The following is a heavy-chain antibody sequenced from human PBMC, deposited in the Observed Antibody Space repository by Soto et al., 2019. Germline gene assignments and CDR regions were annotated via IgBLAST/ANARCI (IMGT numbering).Heavy chain of an antibody. CDR3: AKDMGELERRGTCFDY. Sequence: AGGSLRLSCAASGFTFDDYAMHWVRQAPGKGLEWVSGISWNSGSIGYADSVKGRFTISRDNAKNSLYLQMNSLRAEDTALYYCAKDMGELERRGTCFDYWGQGTLVTVSS. D-gene: IGHD1-1*01. V-gene: IGHV3-9*01. CDR2: ISWNSGSI. J-gene: IGHJ4*02. CDR1: GFTFDDYA.